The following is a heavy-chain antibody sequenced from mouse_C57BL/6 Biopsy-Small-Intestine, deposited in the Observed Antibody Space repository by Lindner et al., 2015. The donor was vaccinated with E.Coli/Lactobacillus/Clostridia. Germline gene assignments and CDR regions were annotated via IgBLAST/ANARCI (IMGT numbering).Heavy chain of an antibody. CDR2: IYPGDGDT. Sequence: VQLQESGPEVVKPGASVKISCKTSGYAFSSSWMNWVKQRPGKGLEWIGRIYPGDGDTNYNEKFKGKATLTADKSSSTAYMQLSSLTSEDSAVYYCARWFDYWGQGTTLTVSS. CDR3: ARWFDY. D-gene: IGHD2-2*01. CDR1: GYAFSSSW. J-gene: IGHJ2*01. V-gene: IGHV1-82*01.